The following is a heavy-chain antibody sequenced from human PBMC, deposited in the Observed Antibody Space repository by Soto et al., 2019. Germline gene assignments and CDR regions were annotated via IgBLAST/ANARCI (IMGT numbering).Heavy chain of an antibody. CDR3: ASKKGYYYYGMDV. J-gene: IGHJ6*02. V-gene: IGHV5-10-1*01. CDR2: IDPSDSYT. Sequence: PRGSLKISCKGSGYSFTSYWISWVRQMPGKGLEWMGRIDPSDSYTNYSPSFQGHVTISADKSISTAYLQWSSLKASDTAMYYCASKKGYYYYGMDVWGQGTTVTVSS. CDR1: GYSFTSYW.